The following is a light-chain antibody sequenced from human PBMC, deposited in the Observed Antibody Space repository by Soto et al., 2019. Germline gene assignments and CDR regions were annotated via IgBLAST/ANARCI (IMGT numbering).Light chain of an antibody. V-gene: IGKV1-39*01. CDR2: LAS. J-gene: IGKJ3*01. Sequence: DIQMTQSPSSLSASVGDRVTITCRASQSIARYLNWYQQKPGKAPKLLIYLASSLQSGVPSRFRGSGSGTDFTLTISSLQPEDFATYFCQQSYNTPNTFGPGTKVHIK. CDR3: QQSYNTPNT. CDR1: QSIARY.